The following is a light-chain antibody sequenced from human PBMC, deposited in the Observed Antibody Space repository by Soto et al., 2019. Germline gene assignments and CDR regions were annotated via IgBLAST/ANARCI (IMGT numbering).Light chain of an antibody. Sequence: QSALTQPASVSGSPGQSITISCTGTSSDVGSYNLVSWYQQHPGKAPKVMIYEVSKRPSGVSNRFSGSMSGNTASLTISGLQAEDEADYYCCSYGGSYVFGTGTKVTVL. CDR1: SSDVGSYNL. CDR2: EVS. V-gene: IGLV2-23*02. CDR3: CSYGGSYV. J-gene: IGLJ1*01.